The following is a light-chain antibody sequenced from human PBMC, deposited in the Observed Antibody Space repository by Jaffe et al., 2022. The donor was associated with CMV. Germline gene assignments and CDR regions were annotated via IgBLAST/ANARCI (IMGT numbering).Light chain of an antibody. CDR1: QIVSSS. CDR3: QQYHNWLT. V-gene: IGKV3-15*01. Sequence: EILMTQSPATLSVSPGERAILSCRASQIVSSSLAWYQQKPGQAPRLLIYGASTRATGIPARFSGSGSGTDFTLTISSLQSEDFAIYYCQQYHNWLTFGGGTKVEIK. J-gene: IGKJ4*01. CDR2: GAS.